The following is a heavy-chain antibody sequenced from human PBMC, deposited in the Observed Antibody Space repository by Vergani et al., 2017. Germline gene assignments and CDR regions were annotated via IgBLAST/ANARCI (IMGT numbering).Heavy chain of an antibody. CDR1: GFTFSGSA. CDR3: TRPPHVLNSSSASRASDY. D-gene: IGHD6-6*01. CDR2: IRSKANSYAT. J-gene: IGHJ4*02. Sequence: EVQLVESGGGLVKPGGSLKLSCAASGFTFSGSAMHWVRQASGQGLEWVGRIRSKANSYATAYAASVKGRFTISRDDSKNTAYLQMNSLKTEDTAVYYGTRPPHVLNSSSASRASDYWGQGTLVTVSS. V-gene: IGHV3-73*01.